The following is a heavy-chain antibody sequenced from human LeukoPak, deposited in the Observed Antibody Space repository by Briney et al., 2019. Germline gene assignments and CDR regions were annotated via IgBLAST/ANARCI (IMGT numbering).Heavy chain of an antibody. CDR2: IKSKTDGGTT. CDR1: GFTFSNAW. Sequence: PGGSLRLSCAASGFTFSNAWMSWVRQAPGKGLEWVGRIKSKTDGGTTDYAAPVKGRFTISRDDSKNTLYLQMNSLRAEDTAVYYCARARGSSTSTYGMDVWGQGTTVTVSS. V-gene: IGHV3-15*01. J-gene: IGHJ6*02. CDR3: ARARGSSTSTYGMDV. D-gene: IGHD2-2*01.